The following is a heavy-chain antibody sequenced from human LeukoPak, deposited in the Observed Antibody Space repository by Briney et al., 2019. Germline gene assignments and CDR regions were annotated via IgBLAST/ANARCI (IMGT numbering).Heavy chain of an antibody. CDR2: IYYSGST. J-gene: IGHJ4*02. CDR1: GGSISSYY. V-gene: IGHV4-59*08. D-gene: IGHD6-19*01. Sequence: SETLSLTCTVSGGSISSYYWSWIRQPPGKGLEWTGYIYYSGSTNYNPSLNSRVTISVDTSKNQFPLRLSSVTAADTAIYYCARAVSGRFDYWGQGTLVAVSS. CDR3: ARAVSGRFDY.